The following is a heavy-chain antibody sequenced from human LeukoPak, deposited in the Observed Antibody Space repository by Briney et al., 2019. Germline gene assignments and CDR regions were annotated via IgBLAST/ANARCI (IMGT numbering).Heavy chain of an antibody. CDR3: VKDREAGLHPFDP. Sequence: PGGSLRLSCSASGFTFSSYAMHWVRQTPGKGLEYVSGFSTNGVSTYYADSVKGRFTISRDNSKNTLYLQMSSLRAEDTAVYYCVKDREAGLHPFDPWGQGTLVTVSS. CDR1: GFTFSSYA. CDR2: FSTNGVST. V-gene: IGHV3-64D*06. J-gene: IGHJ5*02.